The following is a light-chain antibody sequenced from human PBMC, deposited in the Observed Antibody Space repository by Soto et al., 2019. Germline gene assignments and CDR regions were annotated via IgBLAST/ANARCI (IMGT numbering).Light chain of an antibody. V-gene: IGKV3-15*01. CDR2: GSS. Sequence: EIVMTQSPATLSVSPGERAALSCRASQSVRNNLVWYQQKPGQAPRLLIYGSSTRATGIPTRFSGSGSGTEFTLTISSLQSEDFAVYYCQQYNNWPRTFGQGTKVDIK. CDR1: QSVRNN. J-gene: IGKJ1*01. CDR3: QQYNNWPRT.